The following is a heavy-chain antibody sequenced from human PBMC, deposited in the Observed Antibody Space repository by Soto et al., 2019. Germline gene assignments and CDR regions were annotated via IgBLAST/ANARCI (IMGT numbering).Heavy chain of an antibody. CDR2: IYYSGST. CDR1: GGSISSSSYY. Sequence: QLQLQESGPGLVKPSETLSLTCTVSGGSISSSSYYWGWIRQPPGKGLEWIGSIYYSGSTYYNPSLKSRVTISVDTSKNQFSLKLSSVTAADTAVYYCARLGGRNVIVVVTDYWYFDLWGRGTLVTVSS. CDR3: ARLGGRNVIVVVTDYWYFDL. D-gene: IGHD3-22*01. J-gene: IGHJ2*01. V-gene: IGHV4-39*01.